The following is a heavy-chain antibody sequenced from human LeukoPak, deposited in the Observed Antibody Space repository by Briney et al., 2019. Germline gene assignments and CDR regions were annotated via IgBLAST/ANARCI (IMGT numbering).Heavy chain of an antibody. V-gene: IGHV4-39*07. CDR1: GGSISSSSYY. Sequence: SETLSLTCTVSGGSISSSSYYWGWIRQPPGKGLEWIGSIYYSGSTYYNPSLKSRVTISVDTSKNQFSLKLSSVTAADTAVYYCARASRDGYNFDWGQGTLVTVSS. CDR2: IYYSGST. D-gene: IGHD5-24*01. CDR3: ARASRDGYNFD. J-gene: IGHJ4*02.